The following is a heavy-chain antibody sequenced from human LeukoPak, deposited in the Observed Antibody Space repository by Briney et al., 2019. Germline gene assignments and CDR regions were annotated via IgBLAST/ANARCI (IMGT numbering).Heavy chain of an antibody. CDR3: ARDLNWETY. V-gene: IGHV3-7*01. CDR2: IKTDGSQI. Sequence: GGSLRLSCAASGFSFSSYAMTWVRQAPGKGLEWVANIKTDGSQIYYVDSVKGRFTISRDNAKNSLYLQMNSLRAEDTAVYYCARDLNWETYWGQGTLVSVSS. CDR1: GFSFSSYA. J-gene: IGHJ4*02. D-gene: IGHD7-27*01.